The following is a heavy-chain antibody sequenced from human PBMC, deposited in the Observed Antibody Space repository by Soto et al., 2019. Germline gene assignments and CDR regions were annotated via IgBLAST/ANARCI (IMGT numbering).Heavy chain of an antibody. Sequence: QVQLQESGPGLVKPSETLSLTCTVSGGAISSYYWSWIRQPPGKGLEWIGYIYYSGSTNYNPSLKSRGTISVDTSKNQFSLKLSSVTAADTAVYYGARRYGYSFDYWGQGTLVTVSS. V-gene: IGHV4-59*08. J-gene: IGHJ4*02. CDR1: GGAISSYY. D-gene: IGHD1-1*01. CDR3: ARRYGYSFDY. CDR2: IYYSGST.